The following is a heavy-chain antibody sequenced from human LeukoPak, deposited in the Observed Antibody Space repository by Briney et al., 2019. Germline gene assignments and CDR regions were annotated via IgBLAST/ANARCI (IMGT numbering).Heavy chain of an antibody. V-gene: IGHV3-23*01. CDR1: GFTFSSYA. D-gene: IGHD3-22*01. CDR2: ISGSGGST. Sequence: GGSLRLSCAASGFTFSSYAMSWVRQAPGKGLEWVSAISGSGGSTYYADSVKDRFTISRDNSKNTLYLQMNSLRAEDTAVYYCAKDTYDSSGYPQWFDPWGQGTLVTVSS. CDR3: AKDTYDSSGYPQWFDP. J-gene: IGHJ5*02.